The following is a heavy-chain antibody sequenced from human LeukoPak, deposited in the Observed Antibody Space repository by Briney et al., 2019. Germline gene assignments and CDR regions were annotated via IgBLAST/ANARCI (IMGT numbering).Heavy chain of an antibody. Sequence: PGRSLRLSCAASGFTFSSYAMHWVRQAPGKGLVWVSCINSDGSSTSYADSVKGRFTISRDNAKNTLYLQMNSLRAEDTAVYYCARGPYYYYDSSGYYLDYWGQGTLVTVSS. D-gene: IGHD3-22*01. CDR1: GFTFSSYA. CDR3: ARGPYYYYDSSGYYLDY. J-gene: IGHJ4*02. V-gene: IGHV3-74*01. CDR2: INSDGSST.